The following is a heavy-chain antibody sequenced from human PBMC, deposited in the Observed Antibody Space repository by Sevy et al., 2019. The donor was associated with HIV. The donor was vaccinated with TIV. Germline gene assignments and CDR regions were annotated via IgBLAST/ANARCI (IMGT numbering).Heavy chain of an antibody. D-gene: IGHD1-1*01. Sequence: SETLSLTCAVYDGSFNDYYWTWIRQPPGKRLEWIGEIKHGGNTNYNPSLESRVAISVDTSKRQVSLNLNSVTVADTAVYYCARKYIEDVTTPNSPSYFDLWGRGTLVTVSS. CDR1: DGSFNDYY. V-gene: IGHV4-34*01. CDR3: ARKYIEDVTTPNSPSYFDL. J-gene: IGHJ2*01. CDR2: IKHGGNT.